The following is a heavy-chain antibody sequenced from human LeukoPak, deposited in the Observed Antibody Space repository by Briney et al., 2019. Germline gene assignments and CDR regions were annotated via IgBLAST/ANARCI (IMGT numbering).Heavy chain of an antibody. J-gene: IGHJ4*02. Sequence: SETLSLTCTVSGGSISSYYWSWIRQPPGKGLEWIGYIYYSGSTNYNPSLKSRVTISVDTSKNQFSLKLSSVTAADTAVYYCARVWFGEFVFDYWGQGTLVTVSS. CDR3: ARVWFGEFVFDY. CDR2: IYYSGST. CDR1: GGSISSYY. D-gene: IGHD3-10*01. V-gene: IGHV4-59*01.